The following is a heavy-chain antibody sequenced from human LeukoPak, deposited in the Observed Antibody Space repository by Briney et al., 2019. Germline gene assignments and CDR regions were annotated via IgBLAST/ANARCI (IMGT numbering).Heavy chain of an antibody. J-gene: IGHJ5*02. CDR3: ARDDARDSNYSDWFDP. CDR1: GFTFSSYW. V-gene: IGHV3-74*01. CDR2: INSDGSSA. D-gene: IGHD4-11*01. Sequence: AGGSLRLSCAASGFTFSSYWMHWVRQAPGKGLVWVSRINSDGSSASYADSVKGRFTISRDNAKNTLYLQMNSLRAEDTAVYYCARDDARDSNYSDWFDPWGQGTLATVSS.